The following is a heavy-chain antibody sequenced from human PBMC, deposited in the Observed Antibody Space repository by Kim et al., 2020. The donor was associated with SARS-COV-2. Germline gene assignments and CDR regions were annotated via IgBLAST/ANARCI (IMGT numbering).Heavy chain of an antibody. Sequence: SETLSLTCTVSGGSISSYYWSWIRQPPGKGLEWIGYIYYSGSSNYNPSLKSRVTISVDTSKNQFSLKLSSVTAADTAVYYCARGYGYCSSTSCYPALPDYYYYYGMDVWGQGTTVTVSS. J-gene: IGHJ6*02. D-gene: IGHD2-2*01. V-gene: IGHV4-59*01. CDR3: ARGYGYCSSTSCYPALPDYYYYYGMDV. CDR1: GGSISSYY. CDR2: IYYSGSS.